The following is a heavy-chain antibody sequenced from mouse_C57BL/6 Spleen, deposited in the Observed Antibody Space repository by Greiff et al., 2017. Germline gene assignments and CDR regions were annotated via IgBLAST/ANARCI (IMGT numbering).Heavy chain of an antibody. CDR1: GFNIKDYY. J-gene: IGHJ3*01. D-gene: IGHD1-1*01. CDR3: TTTTGGAPEAD. V-gene: IGHV14-1*01. CDR2: IDPGDGDT. Sequence: VHVKQSGAELVRPGASVKLSCTASGFNIKDYYMHWVKQRPEQGLEWIGRIDPGDGDTEYAPKFQGKATMTADTSSNTAYLQLSSLTSEDTAVYYCTTTTGGAPEADWGQGTLVTVSA.